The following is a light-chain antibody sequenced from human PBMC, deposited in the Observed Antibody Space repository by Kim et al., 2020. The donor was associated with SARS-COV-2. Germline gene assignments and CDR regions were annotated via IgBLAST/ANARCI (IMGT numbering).Light chain of an antibody. CDR3: SAWDNSLGDWL. CDR1: ITNVTWQA. J-gene: IGLJ3*02. Sequence: TSPRHITNVTWQAASWSQQPPAPPPNHLSYKRNSRPSGNSGTFSASRSGNAASLTITDLQPEDEADYYCSAWDNSLGDWLFGGGTQLTVL. V-gene: IGLV10-54*04. CDR2: KRN.